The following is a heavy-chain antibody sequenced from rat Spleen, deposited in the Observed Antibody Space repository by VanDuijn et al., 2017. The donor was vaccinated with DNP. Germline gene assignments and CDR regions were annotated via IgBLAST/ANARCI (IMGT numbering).Heavy chain of an antibody. CDR3: ATGATEGFPY. Sequence: EVQLVESGGGLVQPGRSLKLSCAASGFTFSDYYMAWVRQAPTKGLEWVASISTGGGAFYVDSVKGRFTISRDDAKSTLYLQIDSLRSEDTATYYCATGATEGFPYWGQGTLVSVSS. CDR2: ISTGGGA. D-gene: IGHD1-11*01. J-gene: IGHJ3*01. V-gene: IGHV5-25*01. CDR1: GFTFSDYY.